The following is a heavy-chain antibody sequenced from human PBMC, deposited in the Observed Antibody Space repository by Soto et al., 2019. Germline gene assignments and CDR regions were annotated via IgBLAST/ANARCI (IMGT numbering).Heavy chain of an antibody. CDR1: GGTFSSYA. Sequence: QVQLVQSGAEVKKPGSSVKVSCKASGGTFSSYAISWVRQAPGQGLECMGGIIPLFRSSNYAQKFQGRGTLTADESPRTAYMELSSLRSDDTAVYYCATGRLQSGFDYWGQGTLVTVSS. V-gene: IGHV1-69*12. CDR3: ATGRLQSGFDY. D-gene: IGHD4-4*01. CDR2: IIPLFRSS. J-gene: IGHJ4*02.